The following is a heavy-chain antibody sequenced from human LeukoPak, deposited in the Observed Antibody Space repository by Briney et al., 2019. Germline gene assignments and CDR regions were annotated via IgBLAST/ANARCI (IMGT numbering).Heavy chain of an antibody. CDR1: GYTFTSYD. CDR3: ARPTTMVRGAPLGY. D-gene: IGHD3-10*01. Sequence: ASVKVSCKASGYTFTSYDINWVRQATGQGLEWMGWMNPNSGNTGYAQKFQGRVTMTRNTSISIAYMELSSLRSEDTAVYYCARPTTMVRGAPLGYWGQGTLSPSPQ. V-gene: IGHV1-8*01. CDR2: MNPNSGNT. J-gene: IGHJ4*02.